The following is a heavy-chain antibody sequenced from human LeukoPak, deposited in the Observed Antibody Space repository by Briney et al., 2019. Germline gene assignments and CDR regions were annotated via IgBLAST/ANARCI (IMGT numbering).Heavy chain of an antibody. CDR1: GFTFDDYA. V-gene: IGHV3-23*01. Sequence: GGSLRLSCAASGFTFDDYAMHWVRQAPGKGLEWVSAISGSGGSTYYADSVRGRFTISRDNSKNTLYLQMNSLRAEDTAVYYCAKGVGYCSGGSCQQFDYWGQGTLVTVSS. CDR3: AKGVGYCSGGSCQQFDY. CDR2: ISGSGGST. D-gene: IGHD2-15*01. J-gene: IGHJ4*02.